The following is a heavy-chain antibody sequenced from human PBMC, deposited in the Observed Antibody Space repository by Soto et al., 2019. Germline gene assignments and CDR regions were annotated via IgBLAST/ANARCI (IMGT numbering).Heavy chain of an antibody. J-gene: IGHJ6*02. CDR3: ARGNPFNYAGFDV. D-gene: IGHD3-16*01. Sequence: ASVKVSCKASGYTFSDFDINWLRQAAGQGPEWMGWMNAKSGDTFSAQRLQGKFNMTWDTSLSTAYMEVGSLTSDDAAIYYCARGNPFNYAGFDVWGQGTTVTVS. CDR1: GYTFSDFD. V-gene: IGHV1-8*01. CDR2: MNAKSGDT.